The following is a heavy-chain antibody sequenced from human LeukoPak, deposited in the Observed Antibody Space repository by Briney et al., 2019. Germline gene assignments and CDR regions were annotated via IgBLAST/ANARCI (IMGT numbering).Heavy chain of an antibody. V-gene: IGHV1-69*13. CDR2: IIPIFGTA. D-gene: IGHD5-18*01. Sequence: GASVKVSCKASGGTFSSYAISWVRQAPGQGLEWMGGIIPIFGTANYAQKFQGRVTITADESTSTAYMELSSLRSEDTAVYYCASSRGYSYGAIDYWGQGTLVTVSS. J-gene: IGHJ4*02. CDR3: ASSRGYSYGAIDY. CDR1: GGTFSSYA.